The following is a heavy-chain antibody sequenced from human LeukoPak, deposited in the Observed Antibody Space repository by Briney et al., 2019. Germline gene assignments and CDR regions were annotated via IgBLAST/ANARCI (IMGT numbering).Heavy chain of an antibody. CDR3: AGERASYGSFDI. D-gene: IGHD3-10*01. CDR1: GYTFAGYY. J-gene: IGHJ3*02. CDR2: INPNSGGT. Sequence: ASVKVSCKASGYTFAGYYMHWVRQAPGQGLEWMGWINPNSGGTNYAQKFQGRVTMTRDTSISTAYMELSRLTSDDTAVFYCAGERASYGSFDIWGQGTMVTVSS. V-gene: IGHV1-2*02.